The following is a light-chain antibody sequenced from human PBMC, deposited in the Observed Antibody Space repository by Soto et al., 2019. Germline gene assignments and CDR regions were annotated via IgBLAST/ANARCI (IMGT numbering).Light chain of an antibody. Sequence: VMTQSPATLSVSPGERATLSCTASQSINSNLAWYQQRPGQAPGLLIYGASTRATGIPARFSGSGSGTEFTLTISSLQSEDFAVYYCQQYNNWWTFGQGTKVDIK. CDR1: QSINSN. CDR3: QQYNNWWT. J-gene: IGKJ1*01. CDR2: GAS. V-gene: IGKV3-15*01.